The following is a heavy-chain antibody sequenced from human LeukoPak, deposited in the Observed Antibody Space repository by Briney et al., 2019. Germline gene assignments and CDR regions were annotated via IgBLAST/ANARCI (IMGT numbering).Heavy chain of an antibody. CDR3: ARHAMDCSGGSCYFVYFDY. Sequence: GESLKISCKGSGYSSTSYWIGWVRQMPGKGLEWMGIIYPGDSDTRYSPSFQGHVTISADKSISTAYLQWSSLKASDTAMYYCARHAMDCSGGSCYFVYFDYWGQGTLVTVSS. J-gene: IGHJ4*02. D-gene: IGHD2-15*01. V-gene: IGHV5-51*01. CDR1: GYSSTSYW. CDR2: IYPGDSDT.